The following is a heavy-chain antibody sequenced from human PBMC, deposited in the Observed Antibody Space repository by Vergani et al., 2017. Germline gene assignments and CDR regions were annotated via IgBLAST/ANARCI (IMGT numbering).Heavy chain of an antibody. J-gene: IGHJ6*03. CDR1: GFTFSSYG. D-gene: IGHD1-1*01. Sequence: QVQLVVSGGGVVQPGRSLRLSCAASGFTFSSYGMHWVRQAPGKGLEWVAVISYDGSNKYYADSVKGRFTISRDNSKNTLYLQMNSLRAEDTAVYYCAKDSGLERRSYYYYYMDVWGKGTTVTVSS. CDR3: AKDSGLERRSYYYYYMDV. CDR2: ISYDGSNK. V-gene: IGHV3-30*18.